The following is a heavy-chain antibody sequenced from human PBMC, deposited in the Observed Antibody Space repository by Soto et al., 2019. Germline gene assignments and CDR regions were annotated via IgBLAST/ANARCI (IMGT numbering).Heavy chain of an antibody. CDR1: GASISSGGADY. CDR3: ARSPKGLGNFDY. D-gene: IGHD3-10*01. Sequence: QVQLQESGPGLVKPSQTLSLTCAVSGASISSGGADYWSWIRQSPGKGLEWIGYIHYSGSTYYNSSLKSRVTMSVDTAKNRFSLKVSSVTAADTAVYYCARSPKGLGNFDYWGQGTLVTVSS. V-gene: IGHV4-30-4*01. J-gene: IGHJ4*02. CDR2: IHYSGST.